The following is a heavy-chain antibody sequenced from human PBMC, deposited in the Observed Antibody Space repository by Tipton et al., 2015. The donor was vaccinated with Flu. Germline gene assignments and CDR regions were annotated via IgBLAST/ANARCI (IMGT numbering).Heavy chain of an antibody. D-gene: IGHD2-21*02. CDR3: ARLVGTQNWYFDL. CDR2: GST. Sequence: SLRLSCAASGFSVSNNYMSWVRQAPGKGLEWVSSGSTDYADSVKGRFTISRDNAKNTLYLQMNSLRAEDTAVYYCARLVGTQNWYFDLWGRGTLVTVSS. J-gene: IGHJ2*01. V-gene: IGHV3-53*01. CDR1: GFSVSNNY.